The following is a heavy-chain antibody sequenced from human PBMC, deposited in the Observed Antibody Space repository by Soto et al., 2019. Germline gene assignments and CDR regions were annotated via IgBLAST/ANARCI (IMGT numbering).Heavy chain of an antibody. CDR2: MNPNSGNT. V-gene: IGHV1-8*01. D-gene: IGHD6-6*01. Sequence: GASVKVSCKASGYTFTSYDINWVRQATGQGLEWMGWMNPNSGNTGYAQKFQGRVTMTRNTSISTAYMELSSLRSEDTAVYYCARKGHSSSSDPLNMYYYYMDVWGKGTTVTVSS. J-gene: IGHJ6*03. CDR3: ARKGHSSSSDPLNMYYYYMDV. CDR1: GYTFTSYD.